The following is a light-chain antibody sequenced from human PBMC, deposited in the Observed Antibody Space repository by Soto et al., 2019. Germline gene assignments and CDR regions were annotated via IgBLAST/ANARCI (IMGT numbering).Light chain of an antibody. Sequence: DIQMTQSPSSLSASVGDRVTITCRASQSIKNYLNWYQQKPGKAPKLLIYAASSLQSGVPSRFSGSGSGTDFTLTISSLQPEDFAAYFCQQTYSTPPTFGQGTNMEIK. V-gene: IGKV1-39*01. CDR2: AAS. J-gene: IGKJ2*01. CDR1: QSIKNY. CDR3: QQTYSTPPT.